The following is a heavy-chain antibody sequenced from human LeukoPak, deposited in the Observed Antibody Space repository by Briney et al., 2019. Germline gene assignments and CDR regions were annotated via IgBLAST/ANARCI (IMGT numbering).Heavy chain of an antibody. CDR1: GFTVSSNY. V-gene: IGHV3-53*01. CDR3: ARGYPPPAAGFDY. J-gene: IGHJ4*02. CDR2: IYSGGDT. D-gene: IGHD6-13*01. Sequence: GGSLRLSCAASGFTVSSNYMSWVRQAPGKGLEWVSIIYSGGDTYYARSVKGRFTISRDNSKNTLYLQMNSLRAEDTAVFYCARGYPPPAAGFDYWGQGTLVTVSS.